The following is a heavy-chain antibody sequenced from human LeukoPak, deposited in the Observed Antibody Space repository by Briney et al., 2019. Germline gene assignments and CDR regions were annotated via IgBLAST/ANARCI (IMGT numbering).Heavy chain of an antibody. CDR1: GFTFSSYA. D-gene: IGHD1-7*01. J-gene: IGHJ4*02. V-gene: IGHV3-23*01. Sequence: PGGSLRLSCAASGFTFSSYAMSWVRQAPGKGLEWVSAISGSGGSTYYADSVEGRFTISRDNSKNTLYLQMNSLRAEDTAVYYCAKDLLSGTTVIDYWGQGTLVTVSS. CDR2: ISGSGGST. CDR3: AKDLLSGTTVIDY.